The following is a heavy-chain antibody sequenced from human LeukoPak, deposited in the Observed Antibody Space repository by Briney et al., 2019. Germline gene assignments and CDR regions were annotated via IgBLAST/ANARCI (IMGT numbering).Heavy chain of an antibody. D-gene: IGHD3-3*01. J-gene: IGHJ4*02. CDR2: INPNSGGT. CDR3: ARGSPGSGYGVGFDY. CDR1: GYTFTGYY. Sequence: ASVKVSCKASGYTFTGYYMHWVRQAPGQGLEWMGWINPNSGGTKYAQKFQGRVTMTRDTSISTAYMELSSLTSDDTAVYYCARGSPGSGYGVGFDYWGQGTLVTVSS. V-gene: IGHV1-2*02.